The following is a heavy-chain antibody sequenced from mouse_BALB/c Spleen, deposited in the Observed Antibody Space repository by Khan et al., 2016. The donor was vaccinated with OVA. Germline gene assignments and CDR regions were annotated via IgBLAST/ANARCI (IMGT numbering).Heavy chain of an antibody. CDR2: ISSGGGST. D-gene: IGHD1-1*01. J-gene: IGHJ2*01. V-gene: IGHV5-6-4*01. CDR3: TGHQGYYDSSPDFDY. CDR1: GFSFSSYS. Sequence: EVELVESGGGLVRPGGSLKLSCAASGFSFSSYSMSWVRQTPEKRLEWVATISSGGGSTYYPDSVKGRFTISRDNAKNTQHLQRNSLRSEDTAMYYWTGHQGYYDSSPDFDYWGQGTTLTVSS.